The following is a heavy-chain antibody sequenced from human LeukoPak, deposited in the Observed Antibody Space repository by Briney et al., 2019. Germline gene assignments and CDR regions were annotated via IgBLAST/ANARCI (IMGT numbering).Heavy chain of an antibody. D-gene: IGHD1-26*01. CDR2: ISGSGGST. V-gene: IGHV3-23*01. CDR1: GFTFSSYA. CDR3: ATQWELHPAF. Sequence: PGGSLRLSCAASGFTFSSYAMSWVRQAPGKGLEWVSAISGSGGSTYYADSVKGRFTISRDNAKNSLYLQMNSLRAEDTAVCYCATQWELHPAFWGQGTLVTVSS. J-gene: IGHJ4*02.